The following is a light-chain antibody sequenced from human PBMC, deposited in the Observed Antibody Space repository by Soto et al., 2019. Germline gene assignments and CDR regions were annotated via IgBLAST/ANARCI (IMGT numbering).Light chain of an antibody. CDR3: QQAYTTPWT. V-gene: IGKV1-39*01. J-gene: IGKJ1*01. Sequence: DIQMTQSPSSLSASVGDRVTITCRASQSIISNLNWYQQKPGKAPKVLISAASSLQSGVPSRFSGSGSRTDFTLTISSLQPEDFATYYCQQAYTTPWTFGQGTKVNIK. CDR1: QSIISN. CDR2: AAS.